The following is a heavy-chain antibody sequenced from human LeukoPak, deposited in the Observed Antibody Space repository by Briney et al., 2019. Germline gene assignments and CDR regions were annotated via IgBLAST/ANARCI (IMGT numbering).Heavy chain of an antibody. CDR1: GYTFTIYA. Sequence: ASVKVSCKASGYTFTIYAMHWVRQAPGQRLEWMGWINAGNGNTKYSQKFQGRVTITRDTSASTAYMELSSLRSEDTAVYYCARALPAAADSNNWIDPWGQGTLVAVSS. V-gene: IGHV1-3*01. J-gene: IGHJ5*02. D-gene: IGHD6-13*01. CDR2: INAGNGNT. CDR3: ARALPAAADSNNWIDP.